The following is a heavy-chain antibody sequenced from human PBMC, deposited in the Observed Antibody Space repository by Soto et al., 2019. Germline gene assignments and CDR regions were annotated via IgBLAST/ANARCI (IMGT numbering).Heavy chain of an antibody. Sequence: QMQLVQSGPEVKKPGTSVKVSCKASGFTFTSSAVQWVRQARGQRLEWIGWIVVGSGNTNYAQKFQERVTITRDMSTSTAYMGLSSLRSEDTAVYYCAADGGYSSGWYGSSAFDIWGQGTMVTVSS. CDR1: GFTFTSSA. V-gene: IGHV1-58*01. D-gene: IGHD6-19*01. J-gene: IGHJ3*02. CDR3: AADGGYSSGWYGSSAFDI. CDR2: IVVGSGNT.